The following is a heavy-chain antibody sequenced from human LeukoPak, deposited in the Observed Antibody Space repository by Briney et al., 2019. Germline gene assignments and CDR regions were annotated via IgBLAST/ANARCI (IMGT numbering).Heavy chain of an antibody. Sequence: PLASVKVSCKASGYTFTSYGISWVRQAPGQGLEWMGWISAYNGNTNYAQKLQGRVTMTTDTSTSTAYMELRSLRSDDTAVYYCASLLYGSGSQDQYWYFDLWGRGTLVTVSS. D-gene: IGHD3-10*01. CDR2: ISAYNGNT. CDR3: ASLLYGSGSQDQYWYFDL. CDR1: GYTFTSYG. J-gene: IGHJ2*01. V-gene: IGHV1-18*01.